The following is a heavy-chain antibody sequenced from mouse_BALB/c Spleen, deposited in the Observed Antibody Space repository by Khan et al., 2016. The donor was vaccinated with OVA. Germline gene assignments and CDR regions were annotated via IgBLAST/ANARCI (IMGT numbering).Heavy chain of an antibody. CDR1: GFSLTNYG. CDR2: NLSGGST. CDR3: AKNYDYDEGIAY. V-gene: IGHV2-2*02. D-gene: IGHD2-4*01. J-gene: IGHJ3*01. Sequence: QVQLKQSGPGLVQPSQSLSLTCTVSGFSLTNYGVHWVRQSSRKGPVQLGVNLSGGSTDYHAAFLSRLSFSQHNSYSQVFFKMNSLQPNDTAKYYCAKNYDYDEGIAYWGKGTMVTVSA.